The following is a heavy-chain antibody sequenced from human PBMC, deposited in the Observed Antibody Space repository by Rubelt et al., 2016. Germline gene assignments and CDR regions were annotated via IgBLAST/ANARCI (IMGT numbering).Heavy chain of an antibody. V-gene: IGHV1-18*01. CDR1: GYTFTSYG. CDR3: ARHFEAGTGLDY. D-gene: IGHD1/OR15-1a*01. Sequence: QVQLVQSGAEVKKPGASVKVSCKASGYTFTSYGISWVRQAPGQGLERMGWINVGNGNTRYSQKFQGIVTIARDTFANTVEMELSSLRFEDTAVFYCARHFEAGTGLDYWGQGTLVTVSS. J-gene: IGHJ4*02. CDR2: INVGNGNT.